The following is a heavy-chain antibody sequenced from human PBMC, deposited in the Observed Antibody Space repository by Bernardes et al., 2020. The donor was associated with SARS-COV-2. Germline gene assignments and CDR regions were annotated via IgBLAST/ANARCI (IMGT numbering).Heavy chain of an antibody. CDR1: GFTFSSYA. V-gene: IGHV3-23*01. CDR3: AKARHRGIVGATD. Sequence: GGSLSLSCAASGFTFSSYAMSWVRQAPGKGLEWVSAISGSGGSTYYADSVKGRFTISRDNSKNTLYLQMNSLRAEDTAVYYCAKARHRGIVGATDWGQGTLVTVSS. J-gene: IGHJ4*02. CDR2: ISGSGGST. D-gene: IGHD1-26*01.